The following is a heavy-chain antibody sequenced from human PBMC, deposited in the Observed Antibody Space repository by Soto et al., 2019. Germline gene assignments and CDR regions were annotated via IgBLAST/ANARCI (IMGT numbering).Heavy chain of an antibody. CDR2: IKSKTDGGTT. Sequence: PGGSLRLSCAASGFTFSNAWMNWVRQAPGKGLEWVGRIKSKTDGGTTDCAAPVKGRFTISRDDSKNTLYLQMNSLKAEDTAVYYCTTVSEVYYYYYGMDVWGQGTTVTVSS. V-gene: IGHV3-15*07. CDR3: TTVSEVYYYYYGMDV. J-gene: IGHJ6*02. CDR1: GFTFSNAW.